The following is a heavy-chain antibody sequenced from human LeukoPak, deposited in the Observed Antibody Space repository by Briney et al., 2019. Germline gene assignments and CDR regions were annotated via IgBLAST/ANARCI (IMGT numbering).Heavy chain of an antibody. CDR1: GYHFTSYW. J-gene: IGHJ5*02. V-gene: IGHV5-51*01. CDR3: ARGPGYYDSSGYYRGFWFDP. D-gene: IGHD3-22*01. CDR2: IYPGDSDT. Sequence: GEALEISCKGSGYHFTSYWIGWGRQMPGKGLEWMLIIYPGDSDTRYSPSFQGQVTISAGKSISTAYLQWSSLKASDTAMYYCARGPGYYDSSGYYRGFWFDPWGQGTLVTVSS.